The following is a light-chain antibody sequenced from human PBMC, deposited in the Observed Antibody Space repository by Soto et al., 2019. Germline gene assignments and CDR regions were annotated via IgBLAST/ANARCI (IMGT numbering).Light chain of an antibody. Sequence: EIVWTQSPGTLSLSPGERATLSCRVSQSVSTYYLAWYQQKPGQAPRLLIYGASSRATGIPDRFSGTGSGTDFTLTISRLEPEDFAVYYCQEYGTSRTFGQGTKWIS. CDR3: QEYGTSRT. V-gene: IGKV3-20*01. CDR2: GAS. J-gene: IGKJ1*01. CDR1: QSVSTYY.